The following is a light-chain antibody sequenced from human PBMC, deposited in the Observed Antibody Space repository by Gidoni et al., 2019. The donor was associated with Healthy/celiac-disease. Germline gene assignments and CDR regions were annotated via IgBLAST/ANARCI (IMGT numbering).Light chain of an antibody. Sequence: DIQMTQSPSSLSASVGDSVTITCQASQDISNYLNWYQQKPGKAPKLLIYDASNLETGVPSRFSGSGSGTDFTFTISSLQPEDIATYYCQQYSNLPPFTFGPGTKVDIK. V-gene: IGKV1-33*01. CDR3: QQYSNLPPFT. CDR2: DAS. J-gene: IGKJ3*01. CDR1: QDISNY.